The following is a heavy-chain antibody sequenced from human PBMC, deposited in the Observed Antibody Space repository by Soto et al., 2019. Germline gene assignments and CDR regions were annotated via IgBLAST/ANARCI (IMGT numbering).Heavy chain of an antibody. CDR2: IIPIFGTA. J-gene: IGHJ4*02. CDR1: GGTFSSYA. V-gene: IGHV1-69*06. CDR3: ARGSPRHGYRKDFYY. D-gene: IGHD5-12*01. Sequence: VASVKVSCKASGGTFSSYAISWVRQAPGQGLEWMGGIIPIFGTANYAQKFQGRVTITADKSTSTAYMELSSLRSEDTAVYYCARGSPRHGYRKDFYYWGQGTLVTFSS.